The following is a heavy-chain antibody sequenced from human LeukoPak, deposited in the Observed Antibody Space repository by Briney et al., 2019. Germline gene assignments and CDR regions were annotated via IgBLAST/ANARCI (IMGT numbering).Heavy chain of an antibody. CDR2: ISGSSSDI. CDR1: GFTFSSYS. Sequence: GGSLRLSCAASGFTFSSYSMNWVRQAPGKGLEWVSSISGSSSDIYYADSVKGRFTISRDNAKNSLYLQMNSLRAEDTAVYYCARDSGPLTDYWGQGTLVTVSS. D-gene: IGHD4/OR15-4a*01. V-gene: IGHV3-21*01. J-gene: IGHJ4*02. CDR3: ARDSGPLTDY.